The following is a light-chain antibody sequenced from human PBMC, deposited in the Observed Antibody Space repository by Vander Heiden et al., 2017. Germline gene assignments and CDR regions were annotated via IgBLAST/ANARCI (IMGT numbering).Light chain of an antibody. V-gene: IGKV3-15*01. J-gene: IGKJ1*01. CDR1: QSVSSN. CDR2: GAS. CDR3: QQANNWPWT. Sequence: EIVITQSPATLPVSPGEKHTLSGRASQSVSSNLAWYQQKPGQAPRLLIYGASTRATGIPARFSGSGSGTEFTLTISSLQSEDFAVYYCQQANNWPWTFGQGTKVESK.